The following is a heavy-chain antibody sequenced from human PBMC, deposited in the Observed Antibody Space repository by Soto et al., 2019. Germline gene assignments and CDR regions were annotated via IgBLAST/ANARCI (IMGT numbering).Heavy chain of an antibody. J-gene: IGHJ4*02. D-gene: IGHD2-2*01. CDR2: IIPIFGTA. CDR1: GGTFSSYA. CDR3: ARGARRHCSSTSCYASMVADYFDY. V-gene: IGHV1-69*13. Sequence: SVKVSCKASGGTFSSYAISWVRQAPGQGLEWMGGIIPIFGTANYAQKFQGRVTITADESTSTAYMELSSLRSEDTAVYYCARGARRHCSSTSCYASMVADYFDYWGQGTLVT.